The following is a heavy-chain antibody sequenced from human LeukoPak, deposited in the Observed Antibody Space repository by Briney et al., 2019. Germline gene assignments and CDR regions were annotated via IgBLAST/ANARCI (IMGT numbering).Heavy chain of an antibody. Sequence: SVKVSCKASGGTFSSYAISWVRQAPGQGLEWMGGIIPIFGTANYAQKFQGGVTITADESTSTAYMELSSLRSEDTAVYYCARSLYYYDSSGYPSPFDYWGQGTLVTVSS. CDR1: GGTFSSYA. D-gene: IGHD3-22*01. CDR3: ARSLYYYDSSGYPSPFDY. CDR2: IIPIFGTA. J-gene: IGHJ4*02. V-gene: IGHV1-69*13.